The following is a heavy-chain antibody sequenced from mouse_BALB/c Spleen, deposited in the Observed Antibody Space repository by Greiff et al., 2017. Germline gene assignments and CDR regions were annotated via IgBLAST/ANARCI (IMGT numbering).Heavy chain of an antibody. Sequence: VKLMESGAELVRPGALVKLSCKASGFNIKDYYMHWVKQRPGQGLEWIGYINPSSGYTNYNQKFKDKATLTADKSSSTAYMQLSSLTSEDSAVYYCASRLRRYAMDYWGQGTSVTVSS. D-gene: IGHD2-2*01. V-gene: IGHV1S26*01. CDR3: ASRLRRYAMDY. J-gene: IGHJ4*01. CDR1: GFNIKDYY. CDR2: INPSSGYT.